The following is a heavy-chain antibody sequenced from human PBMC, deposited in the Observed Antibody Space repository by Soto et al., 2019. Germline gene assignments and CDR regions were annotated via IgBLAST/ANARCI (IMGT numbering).Heavy chain of an antibody. J-gene: IGHJ5*02. CDR3: ARDGPYYDFWSGSPRWFDP. CDR1: GATFSSYA. CDR2: IIPIFGTA. D-gene: IGHD3-3*01. Sequence: SVKVSCKASGATFSSYAISWVRQAPGQGLEWMGGIIPIFGTANYAQKFQGRVTITADESTSTAYMELSSLRSEDTAVYYCARDGPYYDFWSGSPRWFDPWGQGTLVTVSS. V-gene: IGHV1-69*13.